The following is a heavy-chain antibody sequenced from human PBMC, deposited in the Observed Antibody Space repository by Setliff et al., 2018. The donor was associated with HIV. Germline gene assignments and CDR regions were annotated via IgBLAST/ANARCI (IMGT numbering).Heavy chain of an antibody. V-gene: IGHV3-33*01. J-gene: IGHJ6*03. Sequence: GGVLGLSFATSGFTFTTLGMHRVRQAPGKGLEWGAIIWYDGSNKHYADSVKGRFTISRDDSKNTVYLQMNNLRAEDTAVYYCARRGFVSAWYDQPIYFYYYMDVWGKGTTVTVSS. CDR3: ARRGFVSAWYDQPIYFYYYMDV. CDR1: GFTFTTLG. CDR2: IWYDGSNK. D-gene: IGHD6-19*01.